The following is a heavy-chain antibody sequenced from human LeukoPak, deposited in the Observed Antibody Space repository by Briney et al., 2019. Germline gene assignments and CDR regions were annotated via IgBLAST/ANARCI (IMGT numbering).Heavy chain of an antibody. CDR1: GGSISSSSYY. CDR3: ARLSPYSGSSDFDY. Sequence: SETLSLTCTVSGGSISSSSYYWGWIRQPPGKGLEWIGSIYYSGSTCYNPSLKSRVTISADTSKNQFSLKLSSVTAADTAVYYCARLSPYSGSSDFDYWGQGTLVTVSS. V-gene: IGHV4-39*01. D-gene: IGHD1-26*01. J-gene: IGHJ4*02. CDR2: IYYSGST.